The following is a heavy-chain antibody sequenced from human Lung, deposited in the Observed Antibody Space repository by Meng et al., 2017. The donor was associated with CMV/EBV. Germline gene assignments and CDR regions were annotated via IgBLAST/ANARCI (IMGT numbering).Heavy chain of an antibody. D-gene: IGHD5-12*01. V-gene: IGHV3-7*01. CDR2: IKFDGTEK. J-gene: IGHJ6*02. CDR3: AREVATMSSLYGRAA. Sequence: GGSLRLXCAASGFTFSNYYMRWVRQTPGKGLEWVANIKFDGTEKNYVDSVKGRFSIPRDNTKNSLSLQMNSLRADDTGVYYCAREVATMSSLYGRAAWGQWTXVNGAS. CDR1: GFTFSNYY.